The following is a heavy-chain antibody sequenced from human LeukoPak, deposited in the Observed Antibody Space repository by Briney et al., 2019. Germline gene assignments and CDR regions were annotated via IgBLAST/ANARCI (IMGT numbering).Heavy chain of an antibody. D-gene: IGHD1-1*01. V-gene: IGHV3-48*04. Sequence: GGSLRLSCAASGFTFSDYSMNWVRQAPGKGLEWISYIGISSANTKYADSVKGRFTISGDNAKNSLYLQMNSLRVEDTAVYYCARDHNYAFANWGQGTLVTVSS. J-gene: IGHJ4*02. CDR1: GFTFSDYS. CDR3: ARDHNYAFAN. CDR2: IGISSANT.